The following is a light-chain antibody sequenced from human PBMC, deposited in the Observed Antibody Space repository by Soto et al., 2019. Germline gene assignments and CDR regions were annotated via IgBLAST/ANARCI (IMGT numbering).Light chain of an antibody. CDR2: DVN. CDR1: SSDVGGYNY. J-gene: IGLJ3*02. V-gene: IGLV2-11*01. Sequence: QSVLTQPRSVSGSPGQSVTISCTGTSSDVGGYNYVSWYQQHPGKAPKLMIYDVNKRPSGVPDRFSGSKSGNTASLTISGLQAEDEADYYCCSYAGTDIWVFGGGTKLTVL. CDR3: CSYAGTDIWV.